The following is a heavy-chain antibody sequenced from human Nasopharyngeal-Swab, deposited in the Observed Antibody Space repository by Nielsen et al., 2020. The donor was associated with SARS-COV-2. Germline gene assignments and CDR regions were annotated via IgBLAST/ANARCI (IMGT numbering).Heavy chain of an antibody. D-gene: IGHD4-11*01. Sequence: WIRQPPGKGLEWVSVIYSGGSSTYCADSVKGRFTISRDNSKNTLYLQMNSLRAEDTAVYYCAKAKTPYSNYGDYYYGMDVWGQGTTVTVSS. CDR3: AKAKTPYSNYGDYYYGMDV. CDR2: IYSGGSST. J-gene: IGHJ6*02. V-gene: IGHV3-23*03.